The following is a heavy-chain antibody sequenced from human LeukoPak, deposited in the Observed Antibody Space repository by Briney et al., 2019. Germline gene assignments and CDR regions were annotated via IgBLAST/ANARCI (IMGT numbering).Heavy chain of an antibody. CDR1: GGSFSGYY. Sequence: PSETLSLTCAVYGGSFSGYYWSWIRQPPGKGLEWIGEINHSGSTNYNPSLKSRVTISVDTSKNQFSLKLSSVTAADTAVYCCARARPVVVASLVVLRTNYYYYGMDVWAKGPRSPSP. J-gene: IGHJ6*02. CDR3: ARARPVVVASLVVLRTNYYYYGMDV. V-gene: IGHV4-34*01. D-gene: IGHD2-15*01. CDR2: INHSGST.